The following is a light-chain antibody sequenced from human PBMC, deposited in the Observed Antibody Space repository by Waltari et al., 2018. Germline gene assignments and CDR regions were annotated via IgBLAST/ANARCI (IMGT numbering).Light chain of an antibody. J-gene: IGKJ2*01. Sequence: IVMTQSPDSLAVSLGERATINCRSSRTVLFSSNNKDFLSWYQQRPGQPPKLLIYWASTRESGVPDRFSGSGSGTNFTLTINGLQAEDVAVYYCQQFYITPQTFGQGTKVEIK. CDR1: RTVLFSSNNKDF. CDR2: WAS. V-gene: IGKV4-1*01. CDR3: QQFYITPQT.